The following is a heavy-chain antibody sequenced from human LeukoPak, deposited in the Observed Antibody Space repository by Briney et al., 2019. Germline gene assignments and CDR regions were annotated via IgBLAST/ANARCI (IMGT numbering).Heavy chain of an antibody. CDR2: INHSGST. D-gene: IGHD1-26*01. J-gene: IGHJ4*02. CDR1: GGSFSGYY. V-gene: IGHV4-34*01. CDR3: ARGQRGSYYFYPIDY. Sequence: SGTLSLTCAVYGGSFSGYYWSWIRQPPGKGLEWIGEINHSGSTNYNPSLKSRVTISVDTSKNQFSLKLSSVTAADTAVYYCARGQRGSYYFYPIDYWGQGTLVTVSS.